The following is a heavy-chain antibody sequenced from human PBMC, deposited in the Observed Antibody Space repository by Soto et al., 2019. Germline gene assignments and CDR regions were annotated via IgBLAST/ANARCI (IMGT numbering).Heavy chain of an antibody. J-gene: IGHJ4*02. Sequence: QVQLVQSGAEVKKPGASVKVSCKASGYTFASYAISWMRQAPGQGLEWMGWISAYNGNTNYAQKLQGKVPMTTDTSTSPAYVELRSLRADDTAVYDCARDPPPPDYWGQGTLVTVSS. CDR2: ISAYNGNT. CDR3: ARDPPPPDY. V-gene: IGHV1-18*01. CDR1: GYTFASYA.